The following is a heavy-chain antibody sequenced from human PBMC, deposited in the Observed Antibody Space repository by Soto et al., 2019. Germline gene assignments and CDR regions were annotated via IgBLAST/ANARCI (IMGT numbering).Heavy chain of an antibody. Sequence: PSVTLSLTCTVSGGSISSGGSYWGWIRQPPGKGLEWIGYIYYSGNTYFNPSLKSRVTLSVDTSKNQFSLNLSSVTAADPAVYYCVGYRSTTKCPFDDCGLANRITFSS. CDR3: VGYRSTTKCPFDD. V-gene: IGHV4-30-4*01. D-gene: IGHD2-2*01. CDR1: GGSISSGGSY. J-gene: IGHJ4*02. CDR2: IYYSGNT.